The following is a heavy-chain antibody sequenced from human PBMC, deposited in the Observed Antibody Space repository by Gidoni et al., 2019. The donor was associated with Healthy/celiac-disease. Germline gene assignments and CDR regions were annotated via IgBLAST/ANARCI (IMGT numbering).Heavy chain of an antibody. Sequence: QLQLQESGPGLVKPSETLSLTCTVSVGSISSSSYYWGWIRQPPGKGLEWIGSIYYSGSTYYNPSLKSRVTISVDTSKNQFSLKLSSVTAADTAVYYCAPRRDGAFDIWGQGTMVTVSS. CDR1: VGSISSSSYY. V-gene: IGHV4-39*07. D-gene: IGHD6-6*01. CDR2: IYYSGST. J-gene: IGHJ3*02. CDR3: APRRDGAFDI.